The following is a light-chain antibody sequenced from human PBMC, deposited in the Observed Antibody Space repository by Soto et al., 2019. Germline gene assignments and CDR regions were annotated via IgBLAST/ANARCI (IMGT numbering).Light chain of an antibody. Sequence: QSVLSQPPSVSGAPGQRITISCTGSSSNIGANYDVHWYRQVPGTAPKLLMSGDNNRPSGVAYRFSSSKSGTSASLAITRLQAEDEADYYCQSYDSSLNRVFGTGTKLTVL. J-gene: IGLJ1*01. CDR1: SSNIGANYD. CDR3: QSYDSSLNRV. V-gene: IGLV1-40*01. CDR2: GDN.